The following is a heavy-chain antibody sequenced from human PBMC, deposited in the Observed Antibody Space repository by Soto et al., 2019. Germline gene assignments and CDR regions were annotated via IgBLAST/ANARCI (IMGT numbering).Heavy chain of an antibody. CDR1: GFTFSSYA. V-gene: IGHV3-23*01. D-gene: IGHD2-15*01. CDR3: AKDRVVVAATAYWYFDL. CDR2: ISGSGGST. Sequence: EVQLLESGGGLVQPGGSLRLSCAASGFTFSSYAMSWVRQAPGKGLEWVSAISGSGGSTYYADSVKGRFTISRDNSKNTPYLQMNSLRAEDTAVYYCAKDRVVVAATAYWYFDLWGRGTLVTVSS. J-gene: IGHJ2*01.